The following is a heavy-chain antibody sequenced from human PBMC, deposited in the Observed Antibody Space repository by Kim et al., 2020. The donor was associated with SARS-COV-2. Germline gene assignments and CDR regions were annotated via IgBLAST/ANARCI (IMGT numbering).Heavy chain of an antibody. J-gene: IGHJ4*02. CDR3: ANRPAAIFSGGGIG. D-gene: IGHD2-2*01. V-gene: IGHV3-23*01. Sequence: ADSGSGRFTISRDNSKNTLYLQRNSLRAEDTAVYYCANRPAAIFSGGGIGWGQGTLVTVSS.